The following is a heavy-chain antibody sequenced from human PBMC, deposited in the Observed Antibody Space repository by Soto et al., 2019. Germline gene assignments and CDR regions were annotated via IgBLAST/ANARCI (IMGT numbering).Heavy chain of an antibody. J-gene: IGHJ6*03. CDR3: ARRARPDFYYMDV. Sequence: QPGGSLRLSCAAPGFTLSGYAMDWVRQAPGKGLEYVSGISSNGVGTYYANSVQGRFTISRDNSKNTVYLQMGSLGPEDMAVYYCARRARPDFYYMDVWGKGTTVTVSS. V-gene: IGHV3-64*01. CDR2: ISSNGVGT. CDR1: GFTLSGYA. D-gene: IGHD6-6*01.